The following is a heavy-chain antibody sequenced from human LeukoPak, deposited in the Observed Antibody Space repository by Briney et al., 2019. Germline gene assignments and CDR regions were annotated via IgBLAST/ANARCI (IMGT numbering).Heavy chain of an antibody. CDR2: IYSGGST. V-gene: IGHV3-53*01. CDR1: GFTVRSNY. Sequence: TGGSLRLSCAASGFTVRSNYMSWVRQAPGKGLEWVSVIYSGGSTYYADSVKGRFTISRDNSKNTLYLQMNSLRAEDTAVYYCAREYCSSTSCYGMDVWGQGTTVTVSS. J-gene: IGHJ6*02. D-gene: IGHD2-2*01. CDR3: AREYCSSTSCYGMDV.